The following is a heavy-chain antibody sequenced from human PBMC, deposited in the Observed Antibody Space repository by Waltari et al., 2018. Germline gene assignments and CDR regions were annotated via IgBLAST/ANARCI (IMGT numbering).Heavy chain of an antibody. V-gene: IGHV3-33*01. Sequence: QVQLVESGGGVVQPGRSLRLSCAASGFTFRDYGMHWVRQAPGKGWEWGALIWHDGRKDCYADSVKGRFTISRDNSRNTMYMQMNSLRAEDTAVYYCTRDVSSIYFDYWGQGTTVTVSS. J-gene: IGHJ4*02. CDR2: IWHDGRKD. CDR3: TRDVSSIYFDY. D-gene: IGHD6-19*01. CDR1: GFTFRDYG.